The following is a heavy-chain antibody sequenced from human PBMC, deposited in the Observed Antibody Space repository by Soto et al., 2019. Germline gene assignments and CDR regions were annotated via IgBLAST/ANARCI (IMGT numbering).Heavy chain of an antibody. V-gene: IGHV4-34*01. CDR1: GGSFSGYY. J-gene: IGHJ4*02. D-gene: IGHD6-13*01. CDR2: INHSGST. Sequence: SETLSLTCAVYGGSFSGYYWSWIRQPPGKGLEWIGEINHSGSTNYNPPLKSRVTISVDTSKNQFSLKLSSVTAADTAVYYCARGVAAAGHGRYWGQGTLVTVSS. CDR3: ARGVAAAGHGRY.